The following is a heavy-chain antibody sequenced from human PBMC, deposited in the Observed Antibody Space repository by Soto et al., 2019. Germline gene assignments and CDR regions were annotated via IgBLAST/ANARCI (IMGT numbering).Heavy chain of an antibody. CDR2: ISGSGGST. D-gene: IGHD3-16*01. V-gene: IGHV3-23*01. J-gene: IGHJ1*01. CDR3: AKDPPPMITFRGVIQH. CDR1: GFTFSSYA. Sequence: EVQLLESGGGLVQPGGSLRLSCAASGFTFSSYAMSWVRQAPGKRLEWVSAISGSGGSTYYADSVKGRFTISRDNSKNTLYLQMNSLRAEDTAVYYCAKDPPPMITFRGVIQHWGQGTLVTVSS.